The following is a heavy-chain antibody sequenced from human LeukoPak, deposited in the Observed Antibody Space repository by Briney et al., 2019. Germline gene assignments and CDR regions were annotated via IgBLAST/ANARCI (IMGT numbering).Heavy chain of an antibody. D-gene: IGHD6-13*01. CDR2: ISSGSSNI. CDR3: AKEEGPAAATDSFDY. J-gene: IGHJ4*02. V-gene: IGHV3-21*01. CDR1: GFTFSIYS. Sequence: GGSLTLSCAASGFTFSIYSMNWVRQAPGKGLEWVSFISSGSSNIYYADSVKGRFTISRDNAKNSLYLQMNSLRAEDTAVYYCAKEEGPAAATDSFDYWGQGTLVTVSS.